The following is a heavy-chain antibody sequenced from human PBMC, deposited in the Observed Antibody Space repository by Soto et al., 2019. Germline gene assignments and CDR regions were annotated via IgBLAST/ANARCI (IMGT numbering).Heavy chain of an antibody. J-gene: IGHJ4*02. CDR1: GFTFSPYA. Sequence: QVQLVESGGGVVQPGRSLRLSCAASGFTFSPYAMHWVRQAPGKGMEWVAVISYDGNNKNYADSVKGRLANSRDNSRHTVYLQMHSLRADDAAVSSCARARLDTPALDSWGQGTLVTLSS. V-gene: IGHV3-30*09. CDR3: ARARLDTPALDS. CDR2: ISYDGNNK. D-gene: IGHD3-16*01.